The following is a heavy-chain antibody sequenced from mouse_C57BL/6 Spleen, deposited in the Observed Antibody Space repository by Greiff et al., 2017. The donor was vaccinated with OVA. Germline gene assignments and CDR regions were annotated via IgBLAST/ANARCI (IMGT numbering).Heavy chain of an antibody. CDR1: GYTFTSYW. J-gene: IGHJ3*01. V-gene: IGHV1-53*01. Sequence: QVQLQQPGTELVKPGASVKLSCKASGYTFTSYWMHWVKQRPGPGLEWIGNINPSNGGTNYNEKFKSKATLTVDKSSSTAYMQLSSLTSEDSAVYYCARWPYDYEAWFAYWGQGTLVTVSA. CDR3: ARWPYDYEAWFAY. CDR2: INPSNGGT. D-gene: IGHD2-4*01.